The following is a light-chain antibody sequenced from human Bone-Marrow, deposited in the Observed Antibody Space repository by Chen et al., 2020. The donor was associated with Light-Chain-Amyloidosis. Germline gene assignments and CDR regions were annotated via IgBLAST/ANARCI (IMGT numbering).Light chain of an antibody. CDR1: DIATES. V-gene: IGLV3-21*02. CDR2: DDS. Sequence: SYVLTQAPSVSVAPGQTARIPCGGDDIATESVHWYQQKPGPAPVLVVEDDSDRPSGIPERFSGSNSGNTATLTISRVEAGDEADYYCQVWDRSSDRPVFGGGTKLTVL. J-gene: IGLJ3*02. CDR3: QVWDRSSDRPV.